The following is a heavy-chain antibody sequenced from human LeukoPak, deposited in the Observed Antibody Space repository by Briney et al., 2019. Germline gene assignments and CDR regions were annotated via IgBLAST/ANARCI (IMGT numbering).Heavy chain of an antibody. D-gene: IGHD3-10*01. J-gene: IGHJ6*03. CDR3: ARGGGYYYGSGSPDNYYYYMDV. Sequence: SQTLSLTCTVSGGSISSGGYYWSWIRQHPGKGLEWIGYIYYGGSTYYNPSLKSRVTISVDTSKNQFSLKLSSVTAADTAVYYCARGGGYYYGSGSPDNYYYYMDVWGKGTTVTVSS. CDR2: IYYGGST. V-gene: IGHV4-31*03. CDR1: GGSISSGGYY.